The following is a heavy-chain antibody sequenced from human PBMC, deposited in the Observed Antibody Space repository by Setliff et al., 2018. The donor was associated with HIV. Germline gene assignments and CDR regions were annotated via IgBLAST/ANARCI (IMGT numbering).Heavy chain of an antibody. D-gene: IGHD3-22*01. CDR1: GYTLTELS. Sequence: KVSCKVSGYTLTELSIHWVRQAPGKGLEWMGGFDPQYDKTFYAQKFQGRVTMSEDTSTDTAYMELSSLRSEDTAVYYCATRAYDSRGYLRSRVSGAAFDIWGQGTMVTVSS. V-gene: IGHV1-24*01. J-gene: IGHJ3*02. CDR2: FDPQYDKT. CDR3: ATRAYDSRGYLRSRVSGAAFDI.